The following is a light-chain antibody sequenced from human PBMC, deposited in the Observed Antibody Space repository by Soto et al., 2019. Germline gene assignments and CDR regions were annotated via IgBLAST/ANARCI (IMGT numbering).Light chain of an antibody. V-gene: IGKV3-15*01. CDR1: QSISTD. Sequence: ETVVTQSPATLSVSPGEVATLSCRASQSISTDFAWYQQKPGQTPRLLIYGASTRVTGIPARFSGSGSGTEFTLTISSLQSEDFAVYYCQQYNNWPCTFGRGTKVDIK. CDR3: QQYNNWPCT. J-gene: IGKJ4*01. CDR2: GAS.